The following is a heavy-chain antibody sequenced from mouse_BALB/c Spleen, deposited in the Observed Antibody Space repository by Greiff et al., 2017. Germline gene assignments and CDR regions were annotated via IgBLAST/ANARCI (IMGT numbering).Heavy chain of an antibody. J-gene: IGHJ3*01. D-gene: IGHD2-1*01. CDR1: GFSLTGYG. V-gene: IGHV2-6-7*01. Sequence: VKLQESGPGLVAPSQSLSITCTVSGFSLTGYGVNWVRQPPGKGLEWLGMIWSDGSTDYNSALKSRLSISKDNSKSQVFFKMNSLQANDTAIYYCARNEGYGNYNLFAYWGQGTLVTVSA. CDR2: IWSDGST. CDR3: ARNEGYGNYNLFAY.